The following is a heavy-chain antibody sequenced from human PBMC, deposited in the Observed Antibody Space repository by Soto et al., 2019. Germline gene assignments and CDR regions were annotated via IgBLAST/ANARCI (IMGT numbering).Heavy chain of an antibody. J-gene: IGHJ4*02. CDR2: IYYSGST. V-gene: IGHV4-59*01. CDR3: AGGQAYYYDSSGYYGY. Sequence: QVQLQESGPGLVKPSETLSLTCTVSGGSISSYYWSWIRQPPGKGLEWIGYIYYSGSTNYNPSLKSRVTISVDTSKNQFSLKLSSVTAADTAVYYCAGGQAYYYDSSGYYGYWGQGTLVTVSS. D-gene: IGHD3-22*01. CDR1: GGSISSYY.